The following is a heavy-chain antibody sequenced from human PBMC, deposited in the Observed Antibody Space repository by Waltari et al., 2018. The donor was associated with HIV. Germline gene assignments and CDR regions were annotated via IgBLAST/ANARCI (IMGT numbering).Heavy chain of an antibody. CDR3: ARSQLLLWFGV. V-gene: IGHV4-39*07. Sequence: QLQLQESGPGLVKPSETLSLTCTVSGGSISSSSYYWGWIRQPPGKGLEWIGSIYYSGSTYYNPSLKSRVTISVDTSKNQFSLKLSSVTAADTAVYYCARSQLLLWFGVWGQGTLVTVSS. J-gene: IGHJ5*02. D-gene: IGHD3-22*01. CDR1: GGSISSSSYY. CDR2: IYYSGST.